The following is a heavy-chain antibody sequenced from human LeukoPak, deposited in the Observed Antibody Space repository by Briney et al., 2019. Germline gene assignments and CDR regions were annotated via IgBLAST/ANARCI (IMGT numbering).Heavy chain of an antibody. CDR1: GFTFSSYS. V-gene: IGHV3-48*04. CDR2: IRGSDTPI. D-gene: IGHD3-3*01. Sequence: GGSLRLSCAASGFTFSSYSMNWVRQAPGKGLEWVSHIRGSDTPIYYADSVKGRFTVSRDNAKNLLYLQMNSLRAEDTAVYYCAGDDFPYYFEYWGQGALVTVSS. CDR3: AGDDFPYYFEY. J-gene: IGHJ4*02.